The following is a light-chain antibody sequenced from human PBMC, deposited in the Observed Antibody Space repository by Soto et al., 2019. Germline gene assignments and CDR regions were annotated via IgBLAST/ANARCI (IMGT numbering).Light chain of an antibody. CDR3: RSYTISSTLDN. Sequence: QSALTQPASVSGSPGQSITISCTGTSTDVVGYNYVSWYQQHQGKAPKLLIYDVSNRTSGVSNSFSGSKSGNTASLAISVLQAEDEADYYCRSYTISSTLDNFGTGSKLTVL. J-gene: IGLJ1*01. V-gene: IGLV2-14*01. CDR1: STDVVGYNY. CDR2: DVS.